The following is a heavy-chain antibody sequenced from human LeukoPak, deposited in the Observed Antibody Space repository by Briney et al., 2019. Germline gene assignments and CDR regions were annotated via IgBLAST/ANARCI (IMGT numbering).Heavy chain of an antibody. CDR2: ISSNGGST. D-gene: IGHD6-19*01. V-gene: IGHV3-64D*06. J-gene: IGHJ4*02. CDR3: VKAGIEVAQYDY. Sequence: GGSLRLSCAASGFTFSNAWMSWVRQAPGKGLEYVSAISSNGGSTYYAASVKGRFTISRDNSKNTLYLQMSSLRVEDTAVYYCVKAGIEVAQYDYWGQGTLVTVSS. CDR1: GFTFSNAW.